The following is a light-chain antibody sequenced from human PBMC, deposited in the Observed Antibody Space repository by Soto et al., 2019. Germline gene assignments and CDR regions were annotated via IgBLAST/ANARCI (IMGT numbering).Light chain of an antibody. CDR3: PQYNNWPPIT. CDR1: ESIRSY. J-gene: IGKJ5*01. CDR2: GAS. V-gene: IGKV3-15*01. Sequence: VMTQSPATLSVSPGERATLSCRASESIRSYLAWYQQKPGQAPRLLIYGASTRATGIPARFSGSGSGTEFTLTISSLQSEDFAIYYCPQYNNWPPITFGQGTRLEIK.